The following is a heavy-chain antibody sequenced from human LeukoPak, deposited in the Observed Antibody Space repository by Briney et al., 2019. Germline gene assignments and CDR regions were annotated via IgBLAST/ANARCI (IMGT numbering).Heavy chain of an antibody. V-gene: IGHV4-34*01. Sequence: SETLSLTCAVYGGSFSGYYWSWIRQPPGKGLEWIGEIYHSGSTNYNPSLKSRVTISVDKSKNQFSLKLSSVTAADTAVYYCARNEDRMFDYWGQGTLVTVSS. CDR3: ARNEDRMFDY. CDR2: IYHSGST. CDR1: GGSFSGYY. J-gene: IGHJ4*02. D-gene: IGHD1-1*01.